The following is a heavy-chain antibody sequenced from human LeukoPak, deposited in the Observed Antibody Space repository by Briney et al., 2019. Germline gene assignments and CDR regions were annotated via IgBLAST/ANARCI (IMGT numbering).Heavy chain of an antibody. CDR1: GFTFSSYA. D-gene: IGHD6-13*01. J-gene: IGHJ4*02. Sequence: PGGSLRLSCAASGFTFSSYAMSWVRQAPGKGLEWVSAISGSGGSTYYADSVKGRFTISRDNSKNTLYLQMNSLRADDTAVYYCAKGGQQQVVRGDYFNYWGQGTPLTVSS. CDR3: AKGGQQQVVRGDYFNY. V-gene: IGHV3-23*01. CDR2: ISGSGGST.